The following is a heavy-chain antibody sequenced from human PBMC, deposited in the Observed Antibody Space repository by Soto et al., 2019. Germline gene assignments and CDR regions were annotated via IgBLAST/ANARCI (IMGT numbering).Heavy chain of an antibody. V-gene: IGHV4-31*03. Sequence: QVQLQESGPGLVKPSQTLSLTCTVSGGSISSGGYYWSWIRQHPGKGLEWIGYIYYSGSTYYNPSPKSRVTISVDTSKSQFSLKLSSVTAADTAVYYCARGEYSNSYYFDYWGQGTLVTVSS. CDR1: GGSISSGGYY. CDR3: ARGEYSNSYYFDY. D-gene: IGHD4-4*01. J-gene: IGHJ4*02. CDR2: IYYSGST.